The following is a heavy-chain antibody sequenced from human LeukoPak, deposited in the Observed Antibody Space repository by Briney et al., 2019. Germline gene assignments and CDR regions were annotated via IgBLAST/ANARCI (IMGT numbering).Heavy chain of an antibody. CDR1: GFTFSSYW. CDR2: IKQDGSEK. V-gene: IGHV3-7*01. D-gene: IGHD6-13*01. J-gene: IGHJ6*03. CDR3: ATSAADDYYYYYYMDV. Sequence: QPGXSLRLSCAASGFTFSSYWMSWVRQAPGKGLEWVANIKQDGSEKYYVDSVKGRFTISRDNAKNSLYLQMNSLRAEDTAVYYCATSAADDYYYYYYMDVWGKGTTVTVSS.